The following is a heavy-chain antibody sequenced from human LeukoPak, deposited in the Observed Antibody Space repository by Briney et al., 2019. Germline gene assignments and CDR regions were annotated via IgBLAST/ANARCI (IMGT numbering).Heavy chain of an antibody. CDR1: GFTFSGSA. Sequence: PGGSLRLSCAASGFTFSGSAMHWVRQASGKGLEWVGRIRSKSNNYATAYAASVNGRFNISRDDSKNMVYLQMNSLKTEDTAVYYCAMLGYSYGYMFDYWGQGTLVTVSS. V-gene: IGHV3-73*01. CDR3: AMLGYSYGYMFDY. J-gene: IGHJ4*02. CDR2: IRSKSNNYAT. D-gene: IGHD5-18*01.